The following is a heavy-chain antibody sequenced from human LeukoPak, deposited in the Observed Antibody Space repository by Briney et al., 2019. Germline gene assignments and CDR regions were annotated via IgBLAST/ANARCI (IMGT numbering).Heavy chain of an antibody. J-gene: IGHJ4*02. V-gene: IGHV3-33*01. Sequence: SLRLSCAASGFTFSSYGMHWVRQAPGKGLEWVAVIWYDGSNKYYADSVKGRFTISRDNSKNTLYLQMNSLRAEDTAVYYCARSWMVQSGYFDYWGQGTLVTVSS. CDR3: ARSWMVQSGYFDY. D-gene: IGHD3-10*01. CDR2: IWYDGSNK. CDR1: GFTFSSYG.